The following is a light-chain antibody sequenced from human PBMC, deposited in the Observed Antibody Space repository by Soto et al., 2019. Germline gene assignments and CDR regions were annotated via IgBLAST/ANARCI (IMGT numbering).Light chain of an antibody. CDR1: QSINNW. J-gene: IGKJ4*01. CDR3: QQCTNWPLRT. CDR2: DSS. V-gene: IGKV1-5*01. Sequence: DIQMTQSPSTLSASVGDRVTITCRASQSINNWLAWYQQKPGKAPNLLISDSSDLQSGVPSRFSGSGSGTEFTLTISSLEPEDFAVYYCQQCTNWPLRTFGGGTKVDIK.